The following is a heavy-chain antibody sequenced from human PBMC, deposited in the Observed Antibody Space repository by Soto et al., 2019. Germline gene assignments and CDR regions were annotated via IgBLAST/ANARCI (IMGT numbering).Heavy chain of an antibody. J-gene: IGHJ4*02. CDR1: GFTFDDYA. CDR2: ISWNSGSI. V-gene: IGHV3-9*01. D-gene: IGHD6-13*01. Sequence: EVQLVESGGGLVQPGRSLRLSCAASGFTFDDYAMHWVRQAPGKCLEWVSGISWNSGSIGYADSVKGRFTISRDNAKNSLYLQMNSLRAEDTALYYCAKTIAAAGLDYFDYWGQGTLVTVSS. CDR3: AKTIAAAGLDYFDY.